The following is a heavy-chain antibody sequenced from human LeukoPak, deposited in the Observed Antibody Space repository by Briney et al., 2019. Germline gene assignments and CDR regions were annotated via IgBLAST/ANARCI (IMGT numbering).Heavy chain of an antibody. CDR2: IIPIFGTA. Sequence: ASVKVSCKASGGTFSSYAISWVRQAPGQGLEWMGGIIPIFGTANYAQKFQGRVTITTDESTSTAYMELSSLRSEGTAVYYCARAPGYQPHFDYWGQGTLVTVSS. V-gene: IGHV1-69*05. CDR3: ARAPGYQPHFDY. J-gene: IGHJ4*02. CDR1: GGTFSSYA. D-gene: IGHD2-2*01.